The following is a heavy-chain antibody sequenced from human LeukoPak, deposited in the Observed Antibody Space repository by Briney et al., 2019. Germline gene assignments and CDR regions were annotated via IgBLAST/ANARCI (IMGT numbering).Heavy chain of an antibody. J-gene: IGHJ3*02. Sequence: SETLSLTCTVPGGSISSYYWSWIRQPPGKGLEWIGYIYYSGSTNYNPSLKSRVTISVDTSKNQFSLKLSSVTAADTAVYYCARGLWFGELRLAFDIWGQGTMVTVSS. CDR3: ARGLWFGELRLAFDI. CDR1: GGSISSYY. V-gene: IGHV4-59*01. CDR2: IYYSGST. D-gene: IGHD3-10*01.